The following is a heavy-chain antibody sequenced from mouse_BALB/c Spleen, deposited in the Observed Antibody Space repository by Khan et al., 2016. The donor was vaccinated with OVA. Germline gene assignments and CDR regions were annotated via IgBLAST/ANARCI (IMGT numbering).Heavy chain of an antibody. V-gene: IGHV1-18*01. Sequence: VQLKESGPELVKPGASVKIPCKASGYTFTDYNMDWVKQSHGKSLEWIGDINPNNGGTIYNQKFKGKATLTVDKSSRTAYMELRSLTSEDTAVYFCARGGYGSCAYWGQGTLVTVSA. CDR3: ARGGYGSCAY. CDR2: INPNNGGT. CDR1: GYTFTDYN. J-gene: IGHJ3*01. D-gene: IGHD2-10*02.